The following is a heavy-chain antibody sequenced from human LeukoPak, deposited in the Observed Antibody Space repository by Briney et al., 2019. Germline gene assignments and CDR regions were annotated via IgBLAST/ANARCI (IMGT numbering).Heavy chain of an antibody. CDR2: IYYSGST. CDR3: ARSHPYYYDSSGYEFDY. V-gene: IGHV4-59*12. CDR1: GGSISSYY. Sequence: SETLSLTCTVSGGSISSYYWSWIRQPPGKGLEWIGYIYYSGSTNYNPSLKSRVTMSVDTSKNQFSLKLSSVTAADTAVYYCARSHPYYYDSSGYEFDYWGQGTLVTVSS. J-gene: IGHJ4*02. D-gene: IGHD3-22*01.